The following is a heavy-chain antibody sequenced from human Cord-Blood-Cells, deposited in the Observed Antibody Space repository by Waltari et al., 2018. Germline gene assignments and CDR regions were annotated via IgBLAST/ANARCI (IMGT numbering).Heavy chain of an antibody. J-gene: IGHJ5*02. CDR3: ARSKLVWFDP. Sequence: QLQLQESGPGLVKPSETLSLTCTVSGGSIRSSSYSWGWIRQPPGKGLEWIGSIYYSGSTYYNPSLKSRVTISVDTSKNQFSLKLSSVTAADTAVYYCARSKLVWFDPWGQGTLVTVSS. V-gene: IGHV4-39*01. CDR1: GGSIRSSSYS. CDR2: IYYSGST. D-gene: IGHD6-6*01.